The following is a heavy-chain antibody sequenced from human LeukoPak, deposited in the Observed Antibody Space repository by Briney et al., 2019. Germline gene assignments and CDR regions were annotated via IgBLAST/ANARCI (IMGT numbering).Heavy chain of an antibody. Sequence: SETLSLTCTVSGGSISTYYWSWIRQPAGKGLEWIGSIYHSGSTYYNPSLKSRVTISVDTSKNQFSLKLSSVTAADTAVYYCARDHGDYNVNWFDPWGQGTLVTVSS. D-gene: IGHD4-17*01. CDR3: ARDHGDYNVNWFDP. J-gene: IGHJ5*02. CDR1: GGSISTYY. V-gene: IGHV4-4*07. CDR2: IYHSGST.